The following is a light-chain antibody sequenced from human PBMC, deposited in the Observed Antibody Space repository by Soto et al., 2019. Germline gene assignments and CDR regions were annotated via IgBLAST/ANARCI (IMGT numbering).Light chain of an antibody. CDR2: DVT. J-gene: IGLJ1*01. V-gene: IGLV2-14*03. CDR3: CSYASSTIYV. Sequence: ALTQPASPSGSPGQSIAISCTGTSSDVGGYNYVSWYQQLPGNAPKLLIYDVTIRPSGVSDRFSGSKSGTTASLTISGLQAEDEADYYCCSYASSTIYVFGTGTKVTVL. CDR1: SSDVGGYNY.